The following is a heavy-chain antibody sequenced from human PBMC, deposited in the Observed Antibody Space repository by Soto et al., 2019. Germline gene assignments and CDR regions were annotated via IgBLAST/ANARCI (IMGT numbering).Heavy chain of an antibody. Sequence: ASVKVSCKASGYTFTSYGISWVRQAPGQGLEWMGWISAYNGNTNYAQKLQGRVTMTTDTSTSTAYMELRSLRSDDTAVYYCARDHRYCSSTSCSYYFDYWGQGTLVTVSS. J-gene: IGHJ4*02. V-gene: IGHV1-18*01. CDR2: ISAYNGNT. D-gene: IGHD2-2*01. CDR3: ARDHRYCSSTSCSYYFDY. CDR1: GYTFTSYG.